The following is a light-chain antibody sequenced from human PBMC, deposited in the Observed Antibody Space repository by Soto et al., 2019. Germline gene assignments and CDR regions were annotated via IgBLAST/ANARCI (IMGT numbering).Light chain of an antibody. V-gene: IGKV3-20*01. CDR3: QQYGTSPVT. J-gene: IGKJ1*01. CDR2: GAS. Sequence: EIVLTQSPGTLSLSPGERATLSCRASQSVGSNYLAWYQQKPGQAPRLPIYGASSRATDIPDRFSGSGSGTAFTLTISRLEPEDLAVYYCQQYGTSPVTCGQGAKVEIK. CDR1: QSVGSNY.